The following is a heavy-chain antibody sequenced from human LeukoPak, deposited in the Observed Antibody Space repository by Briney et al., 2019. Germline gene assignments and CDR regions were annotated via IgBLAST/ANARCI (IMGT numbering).Heavy chain of an antibody. V-gene: IGHV4-59*01. D-gene: IGHD3-3*01. CDR3: ARGYDFWSGYYHFDH. CDR1: GGSISSYY. J-gene: IGHJ4*02. CDR2: IYYSGST. Sequence: SETLSLTCTVSGGSISSYYWSWIRQPPGKGLEWIGYIYYSGSTNYNPSLKSRVTISVDTSKNQFSLKLSSVTAADTAVYYCARGYDFWSGYYHFDHWGQGTLVTVSS.